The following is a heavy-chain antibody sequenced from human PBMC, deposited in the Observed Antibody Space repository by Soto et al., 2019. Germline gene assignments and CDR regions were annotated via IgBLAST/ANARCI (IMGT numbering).Heavy chain of an antibody. CDR3: ATNAICSSTSCYGMDV. CDR1: GGSIRSDGYS. CDR2: ISHSGST. D-gene: IGHD2-2*01. J-gene: IGHJ6*02. Sequence: SATLSLTCAVSGGSIRSDGYSWSWIRQPPGKGLEWIGYISHSGSTYHSPSLKSRVTISVDRSKNQFSLKLTSVTAADTAVYYCATNAICSSTSCYGMDVWGQGTTVTVSS. V-gene: IGHV4-30-2*01.